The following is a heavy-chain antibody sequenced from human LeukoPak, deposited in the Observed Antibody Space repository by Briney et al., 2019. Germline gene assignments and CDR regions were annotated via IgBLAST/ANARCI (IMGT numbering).Heavy chain of an antibody. Sequence: SETLSLTCAVYGGSFSGYYWSWIRQPPGKGLEWIGEINHSGSTNYNPSLKSRVTISVDTSKNQFSLKLSSVTAADTAVYYCARSPAHFDYWGQGTLVTASS. V-gene: IGHV4-34*01. J-gene: IGHJ4*02. CDR3: ARSPAHFDY. CDR1: GGSFSGYY. CDR2: INHSGST.